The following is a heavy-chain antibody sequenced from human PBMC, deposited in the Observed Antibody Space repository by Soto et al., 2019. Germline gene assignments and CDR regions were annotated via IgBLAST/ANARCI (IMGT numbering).Heavy chain of an antibody. CDR2: IYPGDSDT. J-gene: IGHJ5*02. CDR1: GYSFATYW. D-gene: IGHD1-1*01. CDR3: ARGATIGTTDWFDP. Sequence: EVHLVQSGAEVRKPGESLKISCKGSGYSFATYWIGWVRQMPGEGLEWMGMIYPGDSDTRYSPSFQGQVTISADKSINTTYLQWSSLKASDTAIYYCARGATIGTTDWFDPWGQGTLVTVSS. V-gene: IGHV5-51*03.